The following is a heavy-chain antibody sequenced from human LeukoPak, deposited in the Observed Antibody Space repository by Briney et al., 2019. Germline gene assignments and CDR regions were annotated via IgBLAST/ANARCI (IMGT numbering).Heavy chain of an antibody. Sequence: SETLSFTCDVYGGSFSCFYWNWIRQPPGKGMEWIGEIDHSGSTNYNPSLKSRVTISVDRANNQFSLTLSSVTAADTAFYYCARGRKGGSVLWGQGTLVTVSS. J-gene: IGHJ4*02. CDR3: ARGRKGGSVL. CDR2: IDHSGST. D-gene: IGHD3-10*01. V-gene: IGHV4-34*01. CDR1: GGSFSCFY.